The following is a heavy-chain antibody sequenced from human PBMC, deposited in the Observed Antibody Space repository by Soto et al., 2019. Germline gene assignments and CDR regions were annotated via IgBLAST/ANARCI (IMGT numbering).Heavy chain of an antibody. D-gene: IGHD6-13*01. V-gene: IGHV3-33*01. CDR2: IWYDGSNK. CDR1: GFTFSSYG. J-gene: IGHJ6*02. Sequence: PGGSLRLSCAASGFTFSSYGMHWVRQAPGKGLEWAAVIWYDGSNKYYADSVKGRFTISRDNSKNTLYLQMNSLRAEDTAVYYCARDLLDSSSWTVVLLYYYGMDVWGQGTTVTVSS. CDR3: ARDLLDSSSWTVVLLYYYGMDV.